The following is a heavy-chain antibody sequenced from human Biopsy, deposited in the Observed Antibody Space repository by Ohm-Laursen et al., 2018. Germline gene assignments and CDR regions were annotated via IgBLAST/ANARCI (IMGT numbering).Heavy chain of an antibody. CDR1: GGTFSNYG. CDR3: ATKLTGYFHH. J-gene: IGHJ1*01. D-gene: IGHD3-9*01. CDR2: NIPILGTG. V-gene: IGHV1-69*06. Sequence: SVKASCHAPGGTFSNYGANWVRQAPGQGLEWLGGNIPILGTGNYAQKFQDRVTVAADTSTSTATMELRSLRSDETAVYYCATKLTGYFHHWGQGTLVIVSS.